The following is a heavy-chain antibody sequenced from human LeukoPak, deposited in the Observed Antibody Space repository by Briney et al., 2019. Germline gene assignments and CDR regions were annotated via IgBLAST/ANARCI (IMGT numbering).Heavy chain of an antibody. V-gene: IGHV3-30-3*01. CDR3: AANDYGDY. CDR2: ISYDGSNE. Sequence: PGGSLRLSCAASGFTFSSYAMHWVRQAPGKGLEWVALISYDGSNEYYSDSVKGRFTISRDNSKNTLYLQMNSLRAEDTAVYYCAANDYGDYWGQGTLVTVSS. CDR1: GFTFSSYA. J-gene: IGHJ4*02.